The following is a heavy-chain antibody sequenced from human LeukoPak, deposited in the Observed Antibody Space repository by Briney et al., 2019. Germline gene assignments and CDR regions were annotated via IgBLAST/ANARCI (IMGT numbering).Heavy chain of an antibody. J-gene: IGHJ6*02. CDR2: ISYDGSNK. CDR3: ARGFPYDDPTEGHYYLMDV. D-gene: IGHD4-17*01. V-gene: IGHV3-30*04. CDR1: GFTFSSYP. Sequence: PGRSLRLSCAASGFTFSSYPMHWARRAPGKGLEWVSVISYDGSNKYYADSVKGRFTISRDNSKNMFYVQINSLRPEDTAVYYCARGFPYDDPTEGHYYLMDVWGRGTTVTVSS.